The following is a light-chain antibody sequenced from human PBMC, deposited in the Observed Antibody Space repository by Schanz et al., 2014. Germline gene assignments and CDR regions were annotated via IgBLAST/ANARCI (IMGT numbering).Light chain of an antibody. CDR3: QKYNSALWT. CDR1: QSVSSSY. Sequence: EIVLTQSPGTLSLSPGERATLSCRASQSVSSSYLAWYKQKPCQAPRLLIYEASIRATGVPDRFSGSGSGTDFTLTISSLQPEDDATYYCQKYNSALWTFGQGTKVEIK. V-gene: IGKV3-20*01. CDR2: EAS. J-gene: IGKJ1*01.